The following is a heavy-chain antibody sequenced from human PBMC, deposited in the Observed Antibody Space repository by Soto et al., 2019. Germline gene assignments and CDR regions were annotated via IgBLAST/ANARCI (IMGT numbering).Heavy chain of an antibody. V-gene: IGHV1-24*01. Sequence: ASVKVSCKVSGYTLTELSMRWVRQAPGKGLEWMGGFDPEDGETIYAQKFQGRVTMTEDTSTDTAYMELSSLRSEDTAVYYCATVRGHVAVAVQYYFDYWGQGTLVTVSS. D-gene: IGHD6-19*01. CDR3: ATVRGHVAVAVQYYFDY. J-gene: IGHJ4*02. CDR1: GYTLTELS. CDR2: FDPEDGET.